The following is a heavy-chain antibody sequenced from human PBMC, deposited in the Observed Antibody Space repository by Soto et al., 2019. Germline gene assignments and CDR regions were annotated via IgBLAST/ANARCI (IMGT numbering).Heavy chain of an antibody. V-gene: IGHV1-8*01. CDR1: GYTFTSYD. CDR2: MNPNSGNT. CDR3: ARGPRRGPVVVVI. D-gene: IGHD2-15*01. Sequence: SVKVSCKASGYTFTSYDINWVRLATGQGLEWMGWMNPNSGNTGYAQKFQGRVTMTRNTSISTAYMELSSLRSEDTAVYYCARGPRRGPVVVVIWGQGTLVTVSS. J-gene: IGHJ4*02.